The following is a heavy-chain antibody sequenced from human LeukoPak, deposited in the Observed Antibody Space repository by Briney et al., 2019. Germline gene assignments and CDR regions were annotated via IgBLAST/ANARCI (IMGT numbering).Heavy chain of an antibody. CDR1: GFTFNAYN. J-gene: IGHJ4*02. CDR2: INPSGGST. V-gene: IGHV1-46*02. Sequence: ASVKVSCKASGFTFNAYNIHWVRQAPGQGLEWMGIINPSGGSTSYAQKFQGRVTMTRDMSTSTVYMELSSLRSEDTAVYYCARELRPFCGGDCSLDYWGQGTLVTVSS. CDR3: ARELRPFCGGDCSLDY. D-gene: IGHD2-21*02.